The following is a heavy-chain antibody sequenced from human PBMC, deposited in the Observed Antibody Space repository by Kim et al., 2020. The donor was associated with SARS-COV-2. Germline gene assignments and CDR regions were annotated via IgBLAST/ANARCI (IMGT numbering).Heavy chain of an antibody. CDR3: AKDQKSGAQLWSGEYYYYYYGMDV. J-gene: IGHJ6*02. CDR2: ISNSGGST. V-gene: IGHV3-23*01. Sequence: GGSLRLSCAASGFSFSSYAMTWVRQAPGKGLEWVSAISNSGGSTYYADSVKGRFTISRDSSKNTLYLQMNSLRAEDTAVYYCAKDQKSGAQLWSGEYYYYYYGMDVWGQGTTVTVSS. CDR1: GFSFSSYA. D-gene: IGHD5-18*01.